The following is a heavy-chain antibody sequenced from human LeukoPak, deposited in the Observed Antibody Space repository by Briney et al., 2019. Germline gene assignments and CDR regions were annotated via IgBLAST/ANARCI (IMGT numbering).Heavy chain of an antibody. CDR1: GYTFTSYD. CDR2: MNPNSGNT. D-gene: IGHD2-21*02. V-gene: IGHV1-8*01. CDR3: AAHIVVVTAIFDY. Sequence: ASVKVSCKASGYTFTSYDINWVRQATGQGLEWMGWMNPNSGNTGYAQKFQGRVTMTRNTSISTAYMELSSLRSEDTAVYYCAAHIVVVTAIFDYWGQGTLVTVSS. J-gene: IGHJ4*02.